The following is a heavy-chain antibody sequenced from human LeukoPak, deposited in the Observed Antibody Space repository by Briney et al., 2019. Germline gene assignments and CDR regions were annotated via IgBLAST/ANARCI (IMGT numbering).Heavy chain of an antibody. CDR3: ARAYRVYCTNGVCYPGVTTNDY. Sequence: VASVKVSCKASGYTFTSYGISWVRQAPGQGLEWMGWISAYNGNTNYAQKLQGRVTMTTDTSTSTAYMELRSLRSDDTAVYYCARAYRVYCTNGVCYPGVTTNDYWGQGTLVTVSS. J-gene: IGHJ4*02. V-gene: IGHV1-18*01. CDR1: GYTFTSYG. CDR2: ISAYNGNT. D-gene: IGHD2-8*01.